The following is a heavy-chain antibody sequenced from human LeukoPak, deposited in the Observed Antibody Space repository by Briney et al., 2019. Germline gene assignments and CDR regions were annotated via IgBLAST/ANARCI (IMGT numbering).Heavy chain of an antibody. Sequence: SVKVSCKASGGTFSSYAISWVRQAPGQGLEWMGGIIPIFGTANYAQKFQGRVTITADESTSTAYMELSGLRSEDTAVYYCAAEGIAARPGYYYYYGMDVWGQGTTVTVSS. CDR3: AAEGIAARPGYYYYYGMDV. CDR1: GGTFSSYA. V-gene: IGHV1-69*13. D-gene: IGHD6-6*01. CDR2: IIPIFGTA. J-gene: IGHJ6*02.